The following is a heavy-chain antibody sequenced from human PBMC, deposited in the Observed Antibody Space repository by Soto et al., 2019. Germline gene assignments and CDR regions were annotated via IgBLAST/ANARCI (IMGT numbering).Heavy chain of an antibody. J-gene: IGHJ6*02. V-gene: IGHV4-4*02. D-gene: IGHD3-10*01. Sequence: WSRIRKPPGKGLEWIGEIYHSGSTNYNPSLKSRVTISVDKSKNQFSLKLSSVTAADTAVYYCVRGPGYYGSGNYYYGMDVWGQGTTVTVSS. CDR2: IYHSGST. CDR3: VRGPGYYGSGNYYYGMDV.